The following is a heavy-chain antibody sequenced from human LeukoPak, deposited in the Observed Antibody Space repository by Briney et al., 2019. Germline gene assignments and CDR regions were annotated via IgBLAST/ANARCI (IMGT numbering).Heavy chain of an antibody. CDR1: GGSFRGYY. CDR2: VNHSGST. Sequence: SETLSLTCAVYGGSFRGYYWSWIRQPPGKGLEWIGEVNHSGSTNYNPSLKSRVTISVDTSKNQFSLKVSSVTAADTAVYFCAYSNYDPTLDYWGQGTLVTVSS. V-gene: IGHV4-34*01. CDR3: AYSNYDPTLDY. J-gene: IGHJ4*02. D-gene: IGHD4-11*01.